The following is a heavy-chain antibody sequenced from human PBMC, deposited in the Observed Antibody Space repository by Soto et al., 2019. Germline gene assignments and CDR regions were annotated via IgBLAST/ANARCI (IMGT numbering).Heavy chain of an antibody. Sequence: GGSLRLSCAASGFTFSSYSMNWVRQAPGKGLEWVSSISSSSSYIYYADSVKGRFTISRDNSKNTLYLQMNSLRAEDTAVYYCAKDLDLLMFGELGFSAFDIWGQGTMVTVSS. CDR1: GFTFSSYS. CDR2: ISSSSSYI. D-gene: IGHD3-10*02. V-gene: IGHV3-21*04. J-gene: IGHJ3*02. CDR3: AKDLDLLMFGELGFSAFDI.